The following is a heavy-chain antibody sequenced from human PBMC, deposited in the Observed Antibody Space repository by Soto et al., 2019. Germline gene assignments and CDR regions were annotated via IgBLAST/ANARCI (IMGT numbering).Heavy chain of an antibody. V-gene: IGHV4-59*01. D-gene: IGHD1-7*01. CDR2: IYYSGST. J-gene: IGHJ5*02. Sequence: PSETLSLTCTVSGGSISSYYWSWIRQPPGKGLEWIGYIYYSGSTNYNPSLKSRVTIPVDTSKNQFSLKLSSVTAADTAVYYCAREIGITGTTAWFDPWGQGTLVTVSS. CDR1: GGSISSYY. CDR3: AREIGITGTTAWFDP.